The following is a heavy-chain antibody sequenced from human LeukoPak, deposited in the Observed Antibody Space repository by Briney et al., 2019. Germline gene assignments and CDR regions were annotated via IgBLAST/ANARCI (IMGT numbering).Heavy chain of an antibody. D-gene: IGHD3-22*01. CDR2: IYYSGST. CDR1: GGSISSSSYY. Sequence: SETLSLTCTVSGGSISSSSYYWGWIRQPPGKGLEWIGSIYYSGSTYYNPSLKSRVTVSVDTSKNQFSLKLSSVTAADTAVYYCARHLSSDSFAYFDYWGQGTLVTVSS. J-gene: IGHJ4*02. V-gene: IGHV4-39*01. CDR3: ARHLSSDSFAYFDY.